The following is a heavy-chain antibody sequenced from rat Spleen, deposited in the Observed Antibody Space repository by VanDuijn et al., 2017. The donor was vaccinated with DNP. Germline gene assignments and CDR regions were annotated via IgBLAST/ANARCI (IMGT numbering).Heavy chain of an antibody. J-gene: IGHJ2*01. Sequence: EVQLVESGGGLVQPGRSLKLSCAASGFTFSNYYMAWVRQAPTKGLELVAYLSTGGGITYYRDSVKGRFTLSSDNAESTLYLQMDSLRSEDTATYYCTTTHYFDGWFPFDYWGQGVMVTVSS. CDR2: LSTGGGIT. CDR1: GFTFSNYY. V-gene: IGHV5-27*01. D-gene: IGHD1-12*02. CDR3: TTTHYFDGWFPFDY.